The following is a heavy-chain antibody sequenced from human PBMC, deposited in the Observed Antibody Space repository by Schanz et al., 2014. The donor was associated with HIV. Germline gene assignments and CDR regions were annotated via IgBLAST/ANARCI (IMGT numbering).Heavy chain of an antibody. D-gene: IGHD3-22*01. Sequence: VQLVESGGGVVQPGRSLRLSCAASGFNFNSYGMHWVRQAPGKGLEWVSSISESGGRTYYADSVNGRFTISRDNSKNTLYLQMNTLRAEDTAVYYCAKPEYDTSGNSQSHFDYWGQGTLVTVSS. CDR2: ISESGGRT. CDR3: AKPEYDTSGNSQSHFDY. V-gene: IGHV3-23*04. CDR1: GFNFNSYG. J-gene: IGHJ4*02.